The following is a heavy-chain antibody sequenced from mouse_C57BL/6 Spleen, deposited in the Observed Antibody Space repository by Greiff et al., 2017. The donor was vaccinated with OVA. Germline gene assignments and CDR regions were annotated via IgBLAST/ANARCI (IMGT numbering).Heavy chain of an antibody. D-gene: IGHD2-12*01. CDR3: AREDDSNDVWFAY. Sequence: VQLQQSGPELVKPGASVKIPCKASGYTFTDYNMDWVKQSHGKSLEWIGDINPNNGGTIYNQKFKGKATLTVDKSSSTAYMELRSLTSEDTAGYYCAREDDSNDVWFAYWGQGTLVTVSA. V-gene: IGHV1-18*01. CDR2: INPNNGGT. J-gene: IGHJ3*01. CDR1: GYTFTDYN.